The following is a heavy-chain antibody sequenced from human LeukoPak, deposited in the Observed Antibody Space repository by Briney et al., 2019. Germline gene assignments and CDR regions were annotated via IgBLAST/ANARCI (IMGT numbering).Heavy chain of an antibody. CDR3: AKDPNYDSSGYIFDY. D-gene: IGHD3-22*01. J-gene: IGHJ4*02. CDR1: GFTFSSYA. CDR2: ISGSGGST. V-gene: IGHV3-23*01. Sequence: PGGSLRPSCAASGFTFSSYAMSWVRQAPGKGLEWVSAISGSGGSTYYADSVKGRFTISRDNSKNTLYLQMNSLRAEDTAVYYCAKDPNYDSSGYIFDYWGQGTLVTVSS.